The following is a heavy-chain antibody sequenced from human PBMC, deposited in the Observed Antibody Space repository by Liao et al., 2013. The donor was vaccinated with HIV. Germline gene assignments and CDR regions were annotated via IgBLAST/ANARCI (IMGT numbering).Heavy chain of an antibody. V-gene: IGHV4-4*07. Sequence: QVQLQESGPGLVKPSETLSLTCTVSGGSISNYYWSWIRQPAGKGLEWIGRIYSSGSTSYSPSLKSRVTMSVDTSKNQFSLKLRSVTAADTAVYYCARVYSGTFEHYYHYYMDVWARDHGHRLL. CDR2: IYSSGST. CDR3: ARVYSGTFEHYYHYYMDV. CDR1: GGSISNYY. D-gene: IGHD1-26*01. J-gene: IGHJ6*03.